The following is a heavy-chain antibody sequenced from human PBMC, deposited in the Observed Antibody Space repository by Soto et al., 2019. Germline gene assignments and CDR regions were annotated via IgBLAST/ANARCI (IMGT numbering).Heavy chain of an antibody. V-gene: IGHV3-30*18. CDR3: AKVIVKSSSSWYGGCDY. Sequence: QVQLVESGGGVVQPGRSLRLSCAASGFTFSSYGMHWVRQAPGKGLEWVAVISYDGSNKYYADSVKGRFTISRDNSKNTHYLQTNSLRAEDTAVYYCAKVIVKSSSSWYGGCDYWGQGTLVTVSS. J-gene: IGHJ4*02. CDR1: GFTFSSYG. D-gene: IGHD6-13*01. CDR2: ISYDGSNK.